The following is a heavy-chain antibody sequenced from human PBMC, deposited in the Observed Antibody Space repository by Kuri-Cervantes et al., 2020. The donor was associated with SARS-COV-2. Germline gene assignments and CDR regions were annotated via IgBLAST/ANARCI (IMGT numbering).Heavy chain of an antibody. CDR2: ISDTGDRT. Sequence: GESLKISCAVSGFTLTNYAMSWVRLAPGKGLEWVSIISDTGDRTFYADSVEGRFTISRDNFKNTLSLQMNRLRAEDTALYYCIATPGNVGYFQDWGQGTLVTVSS. V-gene: IGHV3-23*01. D-gene: IGHD6-13*01. CDR1: GFTLTNYA. CDR3: IATPGNVGYFQD. J-gene: IGHJ1*01.